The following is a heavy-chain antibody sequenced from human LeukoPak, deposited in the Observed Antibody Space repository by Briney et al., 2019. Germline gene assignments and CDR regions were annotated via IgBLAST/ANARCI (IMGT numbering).Heavy chain of an antibody. J-gene: IGHJ6*03. Sequence: GGSLRLSCAASGFTFSSYWMSWVRQAPGKGLEWVANIKQGGSEKYYVDSVKGRFTISRDNAKNSLYLQMNSLRAEDTAVYYCASLRKFGVVIIHYYYYYYMDVWGKGTTVTVSS. CDR3: ASLRKFGVVIIHYYYYYYMDV. CDR2: IKQGGSEK. CDR1: GFTFSSYW. D-gene: IGHD3-3*01. V-gene: IGHV3-7*01.